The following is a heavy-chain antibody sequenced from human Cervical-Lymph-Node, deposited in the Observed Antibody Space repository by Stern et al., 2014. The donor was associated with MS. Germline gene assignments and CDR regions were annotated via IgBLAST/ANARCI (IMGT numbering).Heavy chain of an antibody. CDR3: AKGGSGSYLD. J-gene: IGHJ4*02. Sequence: VQLVESGGGVVQPGRSLRLSCAASGFVFRRFALHWVRQAPGQGLEWVALISYDGRDKYDTDSVKGRFTVSRDNSNKTVDLEMNSLRLEDTAVYYCAKGGSGSYLDWGQGSLVTVSS. D-gene: IGHD1-26*01. CDR1: GFVFRRFA. V-gene: IGHV3-30*04. CDR2: ISYDGRDK.